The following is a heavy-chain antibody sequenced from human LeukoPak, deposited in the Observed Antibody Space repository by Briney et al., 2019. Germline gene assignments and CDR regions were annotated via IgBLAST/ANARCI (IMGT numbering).Heavy chain of an antibody. CDR2: INPNSGGA. D-gene: IGHD5-18*01. CDR1: GYTFIAYY. J-gene: IGHJ4*02. CDR3: AREQAEYSYGRDY. Sequence: GASVKVSCKASGYTFIAYYIHWVRQAPGQGLEWMGWINPNSGGANYAQKFQGRVTMTRDTSISTAYMELNKLRSDDTAVYYCAREQAEYSYGRDYWGQGTLVTVSS. V-gene: IGHV1-2*02.